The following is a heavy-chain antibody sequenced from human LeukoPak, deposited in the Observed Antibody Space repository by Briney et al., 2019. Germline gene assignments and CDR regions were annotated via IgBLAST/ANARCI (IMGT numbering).Heavy chain of an antibody. CDR3: AKADTGGNYFDH. V-gene: IGHV3-23*01. D-gene: IGHD1-26*01. Sequence: GGSLRLSCVASGFTFSSCAMSWVRQAPGKGLEWVSAIDVGGGNTYYADSVKGRFTFSRDNFKNTLHLQMNSLRAEDTAVYYCAKADTGGNYFDHWGQGTLVTLSS. CDR1: GFTFSSCA. CDR2: IDVGGGNT. J-gene: IGHJ4*02.